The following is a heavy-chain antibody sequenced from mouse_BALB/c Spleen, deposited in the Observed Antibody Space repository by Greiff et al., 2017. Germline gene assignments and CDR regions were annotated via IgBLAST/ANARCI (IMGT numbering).Heavy chain of an antibody. Sequence: QVQLKQSGPGLVAPSQSLSITCTVSGFSLTSYGVHWVRQPPGKGLEWLGVIWAGGSTNYNSALMSRLSISKDNSKSQVFLKMNSLQTDDTAMYYCARERPPRGYFDVWGAGTTVTVSA. CDR1: GFSLTSYG. CDR2: IWAGGST. V-gene: IGHV2-9*02. CDR3: ARERPPRGYFDV. J-gene: IGHJ1*01.